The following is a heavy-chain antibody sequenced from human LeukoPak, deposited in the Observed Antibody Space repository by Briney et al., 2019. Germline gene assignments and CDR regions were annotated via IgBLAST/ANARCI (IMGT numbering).Heavy chain of an antibody. Sequence: ASVKLSCKASGYTFTSYDINWVRQATGQGLEWMGWMNPNSGNTGYAQKVQGRITMTRNTSISTAYMELSSLTSEDTAVYYCARIAAAGDRRLNYWGQGTLVTGSS. D-gene: IGHD6-13*01. V-gene: IGHV1-8*01. J-gene: IGHJ4*02. CDR1: GYTFTSYD. CDR3: ARIAAAGDRRLNY. CDR2: MNPNSGNT.